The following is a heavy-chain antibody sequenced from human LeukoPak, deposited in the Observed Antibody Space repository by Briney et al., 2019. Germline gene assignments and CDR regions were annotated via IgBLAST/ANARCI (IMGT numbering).Heavy chain of an antibody. CDR3: ARGRDGSSGYNPYFDY. D-gene: IGHD3-22*01. CDR2: INHSGRT. J-gene: IGHJ4*02. Sequence: SETLSLTCAVYGGSFSGYYWRWIRQPPGKGLEWVGEINHSGRTNFHPSLKRRVTISVDTSKNQVSLKLSSVTAADTAVYHCARGRDGSSGYNPYFDYWGQGTLVTVSS. V-gene: IGHV4-34*01. CDR1: GGSFSGYY.